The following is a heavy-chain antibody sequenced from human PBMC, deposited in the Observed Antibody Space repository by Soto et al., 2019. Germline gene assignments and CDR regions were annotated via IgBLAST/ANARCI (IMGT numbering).Heavy chain of an antibody. CDR1: GYSFTSYW. Sequence: GESLKISCKGSGYSFTSYWIGWVRQMPGKGLEWMGIIYPGDSDTRYSPSLQGQVTISADKSISTAYLQWSSLKASDTAMYYCARRTAVAGRVPYYFDYWGKAPLVTVSS. D-gene: IGHD6-19*01. J-gene: IGHJ4*02. CDR2: IYPGDSDT. CDR3: ARRTAVAGRVPYYFDY. V-gene: IGHV5-51*01.